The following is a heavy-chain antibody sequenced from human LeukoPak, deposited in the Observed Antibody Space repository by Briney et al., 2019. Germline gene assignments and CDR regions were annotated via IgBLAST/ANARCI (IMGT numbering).Heavy chain of an antibody. CDR1: GGSINNYY. J-gene: IGHJ3*02. CDR2: IYTRGST. CDR3: ARGRYCSADICSGGDAFDI. D-gene: IGHD2-15*01. V-gene: IGHV4-4*07. Sequence: SEALSLTCTVSGGSINNYYWSWIRQPAGKGLEWIGRIYTRGSTNYSPSLKSRVTMSVDTSKNQFSLKLSSVTAADTAVYYCARGRYCSADICSGGDAFDIWGQGTMVSVSS.